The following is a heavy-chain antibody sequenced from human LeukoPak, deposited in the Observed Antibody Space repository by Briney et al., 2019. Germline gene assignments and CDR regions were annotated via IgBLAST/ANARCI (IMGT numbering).Heavy chain of an antibody. Sequence: GGSLRLSCAASGFTFSNYWMSCLRRAPGKGLEWVANIKQDGSETYYVDSVRGRFTISTDNAQNSLYLQMTSLRAEDTAVYYCARDFWGAYRVTFFDYWGQVILVTVSS. CDR1: GFTFSNYW. J-gene: IGHJ4*02. CDR3: ARDFWGAYRVTFFDY. V-gene: IGHV3-7*01. D-gene: IGHD3-3*01. CDR2: IKQDGSET.